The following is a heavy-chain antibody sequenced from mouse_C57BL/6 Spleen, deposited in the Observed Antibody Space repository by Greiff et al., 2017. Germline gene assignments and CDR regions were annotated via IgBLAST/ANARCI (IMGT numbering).Heavy chain of an antibody. CDR3: ARNDGSSYAMDY. Sequence: QVQLKQPGAELVKPGASVKLSCKASGYTFTSYWMQWVKQRPGQGLEWIGEIDPSDSYTNYNQKFKGKATLTVDTSSSTAYMQLSSLTSEDSAVYYCARNDGSSYAMDYWGQGTSVTVSS. J-gene: IGHJ4*01. V-gene: IGHV1-50*01. CDR1: GYTFTSYW. CDR2: IDPSDSYT. D-gene: IGHD2-3*01.